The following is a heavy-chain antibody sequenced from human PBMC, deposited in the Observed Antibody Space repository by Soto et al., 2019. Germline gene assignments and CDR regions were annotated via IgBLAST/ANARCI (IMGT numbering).Heavy chain of an antibody. CDR2: ISVSGNNA. CDR1: GFAFSTFA. CDR3: ARDQLRPGILYSLGVLLPEYGL. J-gene: IGHJ4*02. V-gene: IGHV3-23*01. D-gene: IGHD3-22*01. Sequence: PGGSLRLSCAASGFAFSTFAMTWVRQAPGKGLEWVAAISVSGNNAYYADSVKGRFTISRDNSRNSVFLQMSSLRADDTAVYYCARDQLRPGILYSLGVLLPEYGLWGQGTLVTVSS.